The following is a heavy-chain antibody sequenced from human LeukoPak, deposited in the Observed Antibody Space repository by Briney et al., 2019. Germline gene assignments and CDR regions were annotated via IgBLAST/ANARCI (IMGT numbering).Heavy chain of an antibody. J-gene: IGHJ4*02. D-gene: IGHD6-19*01. Sequence: ASVKVSCKASGYTFTAYYLHWVRQAPGQGLEWMGWIDPNSGGTNYIQKFQGRVTMTRDTSINTAYMELRRLRSDDTAVYYCASGYNSGWAGDYWGQGTLVTVSS. CDR3: ASGYNSGWAGDY. CDR2: IDPNSGGT. CDR1: GYTFTAYY. V-gene: IGHV1-2*02.